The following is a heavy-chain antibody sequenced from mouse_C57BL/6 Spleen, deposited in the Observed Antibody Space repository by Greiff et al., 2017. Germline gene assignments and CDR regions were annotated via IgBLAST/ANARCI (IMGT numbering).Heavy chain of an antibody. CDR1: GYTFTDYY. Sequence: EVQLQQSGPELVKPGASVKISCKASGYTFTDYYMNWVKQSHGKSLEWIGDINPNNGGTSYNQKFKGKATLTVDKSSSTAYMELRSLTSEDSAVYYCARNLYFDDWGQGTTLTVSS. CDR3: ARNLYFDD. V-gene: IGHV1-26*01. J-gene: IGHJ2*01. CDR2: INPNNGGT.